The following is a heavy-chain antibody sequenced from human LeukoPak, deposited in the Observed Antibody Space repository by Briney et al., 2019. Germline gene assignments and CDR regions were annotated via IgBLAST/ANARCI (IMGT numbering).Heavy chain of an antibody. D-gene: IGHD5-18*01. J-gene: IGHJ6*02. V-gene: IGHV4-61*01. CDR1: GDSVSSDNYY. Sequence: SETLSLTCTVSGDSVSSDNYYWSWIRQPPGKGLEWIGYIFYSGSANYNPSLKSRVTISVNTSKNQFSLKLSSVTAADTVRYYCARAGGYSFGYGVDVWGQGTTVTVSS. CDR2: IFYSGSA. CDR3: ARAGGYSFGYGVDV.